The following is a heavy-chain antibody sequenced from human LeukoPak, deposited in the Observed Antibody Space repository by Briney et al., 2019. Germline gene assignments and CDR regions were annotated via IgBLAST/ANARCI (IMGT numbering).Heavy chain of an antibody. CDR1: GFTFSSYE. CDR3: TRSYGSGSYSPGMDV. Sequence: GGSLRVSCAASGFTFSSYEMNWVRQAPGKGLEWVGFIRSNSYGGTTEYAASVKGRFTISRDDSKSIAYLQMNSLKTEDTAVYYCTRSYGSGSYSPGMDVWGQGTTVTVSS. D-gene: IGHD3-10*01. V-gene: IGHV3-49*04. CDR2: IRSNSYGGTT. J-gene: IGHJ6*02.